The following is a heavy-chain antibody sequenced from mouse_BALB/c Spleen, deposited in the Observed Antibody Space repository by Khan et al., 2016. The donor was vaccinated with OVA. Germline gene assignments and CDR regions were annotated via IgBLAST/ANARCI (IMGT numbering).Heavy chain of an antibody. CDR3: ARGNCYGYYFDY. V-gene: IGHV3-2*02. CDR1: GYSITSGYA. Sequence: EVQLQESGPGLVKPSQSLSLTCTVTGYSITSGYAWNWIRQFPGNKLEWMGYISYSGGTSYNPSLKSRISITRDTSKNQFVLQLNSVTTEDTATYYCARGNCYGYYFDYWGQGTPLTVSS. J-gene: IGHJ2*01. D-gene: IGHD1-1*01. CDR2: ISYSGGT.